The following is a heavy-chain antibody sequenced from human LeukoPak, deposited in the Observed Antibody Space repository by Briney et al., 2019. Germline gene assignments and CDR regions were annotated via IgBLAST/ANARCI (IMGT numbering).Heavy chain of an antibody. J-gene: IGHJ4*02. CDR1: GFTFSSYA. CDR2: FSGSGGST. D-gene: IGHD6-13*01. V-gene: IGHV3-23*01. CDR3: ARTLGSSWYPTYFDY. Sequence: GGSLRLSCAASGFTFSSYAMSWVRQAPGKGLECISGFSGSGGSTYYADSVKGRFTISRDNSKNTLYLQMNSLRAEDTAVYYCARTLGSSWYPTYFDYWGQGTLVTASS.